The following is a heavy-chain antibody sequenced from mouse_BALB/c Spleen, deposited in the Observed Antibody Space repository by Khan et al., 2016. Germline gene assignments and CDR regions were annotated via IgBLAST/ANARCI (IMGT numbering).Heavy chain of an antibody. V-gene: IGHV4-1*02. D-gene: IGHD1-2*01. CDR3: ERLDYYGLETY. CDR1: GFDFSRYW. Sequence: EVQLQESGGGLVQPGGSLKLSCAASGFDFSRYWMNWVRQAPGKGLEWIGEINPDSSTINYTPSLKDKFIISRDNAKNTLYLQISKVRTKDTALYYCERLDYYGLETYWGQGTLVTVSA. J-gene: IGHJ3*01. CDR2: INPDSSTI.